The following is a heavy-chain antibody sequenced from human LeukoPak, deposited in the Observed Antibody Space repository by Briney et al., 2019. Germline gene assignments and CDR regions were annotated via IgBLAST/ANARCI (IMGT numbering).Heavy chain of an antibody. CDR3: AREGKDIVVVPAAIPTDYYYYYYMDV. CDR2: IKQDGSEK. V-gene: IGHV3-7*01. Sequence: GGSLRLSCAASGFTFSSYWMSWVRQAPGKGLEWVANIKQDGSEKYYVDSVKGRFTISRDNAKNSLYLQMNSLRAEDTAVYYCAREGKDIVVVPAAIPTDYYYYYYMDVWSKGTTVTISS. CDR1: GFTFSSYW. D-gene: IGHD2-2*01. J-gene: IGHJ6*03.